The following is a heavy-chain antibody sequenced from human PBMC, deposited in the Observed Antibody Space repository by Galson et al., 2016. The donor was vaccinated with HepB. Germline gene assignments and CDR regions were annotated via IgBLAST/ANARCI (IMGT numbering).Heavy chain of an antibody. CDR2: ILLALRTP. CDR1: GGTLSRHT. V-gene: IGHV1-69*13. D-gene: IGHD3-10*01. CDR3: TIYSGNDYIAED. Sequence: SVKVSCKASGGTLSRHTISWVRQAPGQGLEWMGGILLALRTPNYAQKFQDRVTITADESTSSVYMELNSLRSDDTAVFYCTIYSGNDYIAEDCGQGTLVTVSS. J-gene: IGHJ4*02.